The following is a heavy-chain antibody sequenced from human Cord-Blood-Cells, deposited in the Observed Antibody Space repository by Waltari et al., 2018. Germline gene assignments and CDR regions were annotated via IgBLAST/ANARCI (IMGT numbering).Heavy chain of an antibody. Sequence: QVQLVQSGAEVKKPGASVKVSCKVSGYTLTEFSMHWVRQAPGKGLEWMGGFDPEDGETIYAQNVQCRVTMTGDTSTDTDYMELSSLRSEDTDVYYCATFYLGVTYYYGMDVWGQGTTVTVSS. V-gene: IGHV1-24*01. J-gene: IGHJ6*02. CDR2: FDPEDGET. CDR1: GYTLTEFS. D-gene: IGHD3-3*01. CDR3: ATFYLGVTYYYGMDV.